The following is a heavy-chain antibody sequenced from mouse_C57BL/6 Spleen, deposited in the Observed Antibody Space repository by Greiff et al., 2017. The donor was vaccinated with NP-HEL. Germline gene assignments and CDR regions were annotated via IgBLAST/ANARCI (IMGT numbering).Heavy chain of an antibody. J-gene: IGHJ4*01. CDR3: ARHEGNYFYAMDY. D-gene: IGHD2-1*01. CDR2: IWSDGST. CDR1: GFSLTSYG. Sequence: QVQLKESGPGLVAPSQSLSITCTVSGFSLTSYGVHWVRQPPGKGLEWLVVIWSDGSTTYNSALKSRLSISKDNSMSQVFLKMNSLQTDDTAMYYCARHEGNYFYAMDYWGQGTSVTVSS. V-gene: IGHV2-6-1*01.